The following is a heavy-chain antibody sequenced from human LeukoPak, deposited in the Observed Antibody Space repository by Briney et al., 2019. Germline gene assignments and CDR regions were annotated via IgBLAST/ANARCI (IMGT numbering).Heavy chain of an antibody. CDR1: GYTFCSYG. Sequence: GGSLRLSCAASGYTFCSYGMHRVRAAPGGGLEWVALIRYVVSDKYYADSAKGGFSTSPDISKNTLYTHMRSVRAEDTRVCICAKGDGDSPFDYWGQGTLVTVSS. CDR3: AKGDGDSPFDY. D-gene: IGHD5-24*01. J-gene: IGHJ4*02. V-gene: IGHV3-30*02. CDR2: IRYVVSDK.